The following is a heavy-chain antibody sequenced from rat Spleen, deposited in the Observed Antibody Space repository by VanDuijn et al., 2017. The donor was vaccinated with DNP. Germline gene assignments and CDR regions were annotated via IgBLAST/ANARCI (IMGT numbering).Heavy chain of an antibody. CDR2: ISYDGGST. V-gene: IGHV5-22*01. J-gene: IGHJ2*01. CDR1: GFTFSDYY. D-gene: IGHD4-1*01. CDR3: ARHGARGYYFDY. Sequence: EVQLVESGGGLVQPGRSLKLSCAASGFTFSDYYMAWVRQAPTKGLEWVAYISYDGGSTYYGDSVKGRFTISRDNAKSTLYLKMNSLRSEDMATYYCARHGARGYYFDYWGQGVMVTVSS.